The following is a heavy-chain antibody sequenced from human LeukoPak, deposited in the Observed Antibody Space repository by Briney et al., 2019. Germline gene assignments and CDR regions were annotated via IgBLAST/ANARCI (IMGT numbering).Heavy chain of an antibody. J-gene: IGHJ4*02. CDR2: ISYSGST. CDR1: VGSISTYY. D-gene: IGHD3-10*01. CDR3: TRITQGTVDY. Sequence: SETLSLTCTISVGSISTYYWGWIRQPPGKGLEWIGYISYSGSTTYTPSLESRVTISGDTSKNQFSLRLSSVTAADTAVYYCTRITQGTVDYWGQGILVTVSS. V-gene: IGHV4-59*01.